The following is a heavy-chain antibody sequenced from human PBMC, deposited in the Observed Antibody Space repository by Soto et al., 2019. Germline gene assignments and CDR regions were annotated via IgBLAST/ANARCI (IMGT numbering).Heavy chain of an antibody. CDR2: MYSSANT. J-gene: IGHJ2*01. V-gene: IGHV4-61*01. CDR1: GDSVSSGNYY. Sequence: QVQLQESGPGLVKPSETLSLTCTVSGDSVSSGNYYWSWIRQPPGKGLEWIGYMYSSANTNYNPSLKSRVTISVDTSDNQLSLKLRSVTAADTAVYYCARGPRRYFDLWGRGTLVTVSS. CDR3: ARGPRRYFDL.